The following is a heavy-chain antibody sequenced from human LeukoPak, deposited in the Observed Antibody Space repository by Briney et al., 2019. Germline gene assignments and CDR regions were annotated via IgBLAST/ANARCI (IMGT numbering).Heavy chain of an antibody. J-gene: IGHJ4*02. D-gene: IGHD3-10*01. Sequence: ASVKVSCKASGYTFTGYYMDWVRQAPGQGLEWMGWINPNSGGTNYAQKFQGRVTMTRDTSISTAYMELSRLRSDDTAVYYCARVDLLWFGELQFDYWGQGILVTVSS. CDR1: GYTFTGYY. V-gene: IGHV1-2*02. CDR2: INPNSGGT. CDR3: ARVDLLWFGELQFDY.